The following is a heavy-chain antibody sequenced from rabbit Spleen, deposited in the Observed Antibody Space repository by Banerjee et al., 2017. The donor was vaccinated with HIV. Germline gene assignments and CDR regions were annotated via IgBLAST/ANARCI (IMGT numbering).Heavy chain of an antibody. CDR3: ARDLIGVIGWNFYL. CDR2: INASTGKP. Sequence: QEQLVESGGGLVQPEGSLTLTCQASGFSFSDRDVMCWVRQAPGKGLEWIACINASTGKPVYATWASGRFTISRTSSTTVTLRMTSLTAADRATYFCARDLIGVIGWNFYLWGPGTLVTVS. V-gene: IGHV1S45*01. D-gene: IGHD2-1*01. CDR1: GFSFSDRDV. J-gene: IGHJ4*01.